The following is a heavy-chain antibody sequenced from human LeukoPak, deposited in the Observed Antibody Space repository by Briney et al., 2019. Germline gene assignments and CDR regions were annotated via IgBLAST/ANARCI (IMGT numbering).Heavy chain of an antibody. CDR1: GGSISSGDYY. CDR3: ARIKGGIYGGNPEMGVAFDI. CDR2: IYYSGST. Sequence: PSETLSLTCTVSGGSISSGDYYWSWIRQPPGKGLEWIGYIYYSGSTNYNPSLKSRVTISVDTSKNQFSLKLSSVTAADTAVYYCARIKGGIYGGNPEMGVAFDIWGQGTMVTVSS. J-gene: IGHJ3*02. D-gene: IGHD4-23*01. V-gene: IGHV4-61*08.